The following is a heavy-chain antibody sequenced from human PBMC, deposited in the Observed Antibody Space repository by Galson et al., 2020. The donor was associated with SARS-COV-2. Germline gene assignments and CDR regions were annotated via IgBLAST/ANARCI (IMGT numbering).Heavy chain of an antibody. CDR1: GGSISTYH. CDR2: IYYSGST. CDR3: AGDYNSGSYRFDF. V-gene: IGHV4-59*08. Sequence: ETSETLSLTCRVSGGSISTYHWSWIRQSPGKGLEWIGYIYYSGSTTYNPSLKSRLTMSLDTSKNQFSLKLSSVTAADTAVYYCAGDYNSGSYRFDFWGQGTLVTVSS. D-gene: IGHD3-10*01. J-gene: IGHJ4*02.